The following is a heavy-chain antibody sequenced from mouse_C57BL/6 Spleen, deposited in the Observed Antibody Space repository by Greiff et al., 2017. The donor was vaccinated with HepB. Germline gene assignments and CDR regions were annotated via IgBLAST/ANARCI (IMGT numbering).Heavy chain of an antibody. J-gene: IGHJ3*01. V-gene: IGHV14-2*01. D-gene: IGHD3-3*01. CDR1: GFNIKDYY. Sequence: VQLQQSGAELVKPGASVKLSCTASGFNIKDYYMHWVKQRTEQGLEWIGRIDPEDGETEYAPKFQGKATITADTSSNTAYLQLSSLTSEDTAVYYCARSGGDSWFAYWGQGTLVTVSA. CDR3: ARSGGDSWFAY. CDR2: IDPEDGET.